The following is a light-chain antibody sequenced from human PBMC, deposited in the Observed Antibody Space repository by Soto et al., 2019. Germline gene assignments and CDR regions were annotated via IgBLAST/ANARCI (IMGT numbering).Light chain of an antibody. CDR3: QQTYTLTRT. V-gene: IGKV1-39*01. Sequence: DIQMTQSPSSLSASVGDRVTIACRASQTVSKFVNWYQQKPGKVPTLLIFTTATLHSGVPSRFSGSGSGTEFPLTINGLQPEDLATYYCQQTYTLTRTFAQGNKVE. CDR2: TTA. J-gene: IGKJ1*01. CDR1: QTVSKF.